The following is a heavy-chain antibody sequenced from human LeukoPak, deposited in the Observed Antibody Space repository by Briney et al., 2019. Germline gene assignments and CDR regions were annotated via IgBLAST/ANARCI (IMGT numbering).Heavy chain of an antibody. CDR3: ARDSDSVRGMVHFDY. D-gene: IGHD3-16*01. CDR2: INSDGSST. J-gene: IGHJ4*02. CDR1: GFTFSSYW. Sequence: GGSLRLSCAASGFTFSSYWMHWVRQAPGKGLVWVSRINSDGSSTSYADSVKGRFTISRDNAKNTLYLQMNSPRAEDTAVYYCARDSDSVRGMVHFDYWGQGTLVTVSS. V-gene: IGHV3-74*01.